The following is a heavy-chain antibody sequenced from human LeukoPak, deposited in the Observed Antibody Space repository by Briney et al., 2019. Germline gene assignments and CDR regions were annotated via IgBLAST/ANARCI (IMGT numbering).Heavy chain of an antibody. D-gene: IGHD3-22*01. CDR2: ISSSSSTI. CDR1: GFTFSSYS. CDR3: ARDMGYYDTSGLRGN. J-gene: IGHJ4*02. Sequence: GGSLRLSCAASGFTFSSYSMNWVRQAPGKGLEWVSYISSSSSTIYYADSVKGRFTISRDNAKNSLYLQMNSLRAEDTAMYYCARDMGYYDTSGLRGNWGQGTLVTVSS. V-gene: IGHV3-48*04.